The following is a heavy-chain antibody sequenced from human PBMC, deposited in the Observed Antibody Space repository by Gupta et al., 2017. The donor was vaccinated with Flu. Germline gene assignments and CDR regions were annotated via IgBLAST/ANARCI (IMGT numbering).Heavy chain of an antibody. CDR2: ISGSGGTT. CDR1: GFTFSRNA. V-gene: IGHV3-23*01. D-gene: IGHD3-16*02. J-gene: IGHJ3*01. CDR3: AMKSGGRYNVDAFDV. Sequence: EVQLLESGGGLVQPGGSLRLSCAASGFTFSRNAMGWVRQAPGKGLEWVSAISGSGGTTYYADSVKGRFTISRDNSKNTLYLQMNSLGAEDTAVYYCAMKSGGRYNVDAFDVWGRGTMVTVSS.